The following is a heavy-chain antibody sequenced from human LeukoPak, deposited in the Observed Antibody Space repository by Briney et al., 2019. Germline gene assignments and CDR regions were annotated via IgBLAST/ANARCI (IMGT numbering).Heavy chain of an antibody. J-gene: IGHJ6*03. D-gene: IGHD4-23*01. CDR3: AKGGNYPPYYYYYMDV. CDR1: GFTFDDYT. V-gene: IGHV3-9*01. Sequence: PGGSLRLSCAASGFTFDDYTMHWVRQAPGKGLEWVCGLCEGRFTISRDNAKNSLYLQMNSLRAEDTALYYCAKGGNYPPYYYYYMDVWGKGTTVTVSS.